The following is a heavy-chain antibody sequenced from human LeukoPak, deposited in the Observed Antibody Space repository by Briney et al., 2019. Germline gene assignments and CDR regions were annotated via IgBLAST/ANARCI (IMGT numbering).Heavy chain of an antibody. Sequence: RASETLSLTCTVSGGSISSYYWSWIRQPPGKGLEWIGYIYYSGSTNYNPSLKSRVTISVDTSKNQFSLKLSSVTAADTAVYYCASSEVQPNNWFDPWGQGTLVTVSS. V-gene: IGHV4-59*01. CDR3: ASSEVQPNNWFDP. CDR1: GGSISSYY. CDR2: IYYSGST. J-gene: IGHJ5*02. D-gene: IGHD1-1*01.